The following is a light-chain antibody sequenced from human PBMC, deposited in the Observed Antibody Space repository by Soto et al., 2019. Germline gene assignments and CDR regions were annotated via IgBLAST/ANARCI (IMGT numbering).Light chain of an antibody. V-gene: IGKV2-30*01. CDR2: TVS. J-gene: IGKJ1*01. CDR3: MQGTHRPPT. Sequence: DVVMTQSPPSLPVTLGQPASISCRSSQSVVYSDGNAYLNWFQQRPGQSPRRLIYTVSNRDSGVLDRFRGSGSRTEFKRKISRMEPEDVWIYNCMQGTHRPPTFGQRTRVKI. CDR1: QSVVYSDGNAY.